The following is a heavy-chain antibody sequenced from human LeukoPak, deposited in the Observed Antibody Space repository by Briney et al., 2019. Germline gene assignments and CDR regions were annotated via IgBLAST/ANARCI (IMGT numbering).Heavy chain of an antibody. CDR3: AREDGASRGYSYGH. CDR1: GFTFSSYA. D-gene: IGHD5-18*01. Sequence: GGSLTLSCGVSGFTFSSYAMHWVRPPPAKGMAWVAIITSDGSNKHYADSVKGRFTVSRDNSRNTLYLQMTSLRAEDTTVYYCAREDGASRGYSYGHWGQGTLVTVSS. J-gene: IGHJ4*02. CDR2: ITSDGSNK. V-gene: IGHV3-30*04.